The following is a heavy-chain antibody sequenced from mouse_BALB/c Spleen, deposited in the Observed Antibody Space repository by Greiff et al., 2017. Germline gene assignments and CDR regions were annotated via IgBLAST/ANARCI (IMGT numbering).Heavy chain of an antibody. Sequence: VKLMESGPGLVAPSQSLSITCTVSGFSLTSYGVHWVRQPPGKGLEWLGVIWAGGSTNYNSALMSRLSISKDNSKSQVFLKMNSLQTDDTAMYYCAREAYGSRGAMDYWGQGTSVTVSS. J-gene: IGHJ4*01. CDR2: IWAGGST. D-gene: IGHD1-1*01. CDR1: GFSLTSYG. V-gene: IGHV2-9*02. CDR3: AREAYGSRGAMDY.